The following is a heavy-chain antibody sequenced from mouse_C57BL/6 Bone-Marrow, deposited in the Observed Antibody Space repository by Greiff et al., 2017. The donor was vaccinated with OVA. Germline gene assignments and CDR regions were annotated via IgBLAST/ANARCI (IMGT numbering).Heavy chain of an antibody. J-gene: IGHJ1*03. CDR3: ARYWDEGYFDV. CDR2: INPSSGYT. D-gene: IGHD4-1*01. V-gene: IGHV1-7*01. CDR1: GYTFTSSW. Sequence: QVQLKESGAELAKPGASVKLSCKASGYTFTSSWMPWVHQRPGQGLEWIGYINPSSGYTKYNQKFKDKATLTADKSSSTAYMQLSSLTYEDSAVYYCARYWDEGYFDVWGTGTTVTVSS.